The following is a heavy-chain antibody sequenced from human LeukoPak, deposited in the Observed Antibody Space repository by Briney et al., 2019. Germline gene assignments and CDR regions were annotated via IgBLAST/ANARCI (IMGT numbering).Heavy chain of an antibody. J-gene: IGHJ4*02. CDR1: AVTLSRCA. CDR2: VTADGGST. CDR3: AKLIPPVDCSTTSCYGFDY. Sequence: GGSLRLSCAASAVTLSRCAMSWVRQAPGKGLEWVSAVTADGGSTYYADSVRGRFTISRDNSKNTVHLQMNSLRAEDTAIYYCAKLIPPVDCSTTSCYGFDYWGQGTLVTVSS. D-gene: IGHD2-2*01. V-gene: IGHV3-23*01.